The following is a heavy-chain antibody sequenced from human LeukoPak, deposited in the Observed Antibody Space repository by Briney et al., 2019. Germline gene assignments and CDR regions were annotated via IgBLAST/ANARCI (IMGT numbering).Heavy chain of an antibody. J-gene: IGHJ5*02. V-gene: IGHV4-59*01. CDR3: AGVQGKLAKIPTLWFDP. Sequence: SETLSLTCSVSGGSISGYYWSWIRQPPGKGLEWIGYIYYTGSTNYNPSLTSRVTISVDTSRNQFSLKLSSVTAADPAVYYCAGVQGKLAKIPTLWFDPWGQGTLVTVSS. CDR1: GGSISGYY. D-gene: IGHD5-12*01. CDR2: IYYTGST.